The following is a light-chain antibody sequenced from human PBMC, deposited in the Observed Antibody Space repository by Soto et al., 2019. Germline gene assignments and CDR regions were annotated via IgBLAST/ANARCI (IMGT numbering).Light chain of an antibody. CDR3: CSYAGSYTYV. CDR1: SSDVGTYNL. V-gene: IGLV2-23*01. J-gene: IGLJ1*01. Sequence: QSVLTQPASVSGSPGQSITISCTGTSSDVGTYNLVSWYQQHPGNAPKLMIYEDNKRPSGISVRFSGSKSGNTASLTISGLQAEDEADYYCCSYAGSYTYVLGTGPKV. CDR2: EDN.